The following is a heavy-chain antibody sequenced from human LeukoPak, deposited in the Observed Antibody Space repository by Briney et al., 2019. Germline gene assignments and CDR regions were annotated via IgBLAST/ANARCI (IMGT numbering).Heavy chain of an antibody. J-gene: IGHJ5*02. Sequence: PSGTLSLSCTVSGVSISSYDWSWVRQAPGKGLEWMGVIYYGGSTNYNPAPKRGVSILSDTSKHQFSLNLSSVTAADTAVYYCARHLSNYGSGSFSFAPWGQGTLVTVSS. CDR3: ARHLSNYGSGSFSFAP. CDR1: GVSISSYD. D-gene: IGHD3-10*01. CDR2: IYYGGST. V-gene: IGHV4-59*08.